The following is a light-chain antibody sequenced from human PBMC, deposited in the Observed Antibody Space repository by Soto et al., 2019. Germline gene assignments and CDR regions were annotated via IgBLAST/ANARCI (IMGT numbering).Light chain of an antibody. CDR1: SSNIGSRT. J-gene: IGLJ2*01. CDR3: AACDDSLNGHV. V-gene: IGLV1-44*01. CDR2: SNT. Sequence: QSVQTQTPSASGTPGQRITISCSGSSSNIGSRTVNWYQQFPGTAPKVLIYSNTQRPSGVPDRFSASKSGTTASLAISGLQSEDEADYYCAACDDSLNGHVFGGGTKVTVL.